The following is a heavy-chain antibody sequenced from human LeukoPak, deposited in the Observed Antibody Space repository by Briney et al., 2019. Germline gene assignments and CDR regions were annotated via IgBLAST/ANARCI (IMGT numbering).Heavy chain of an antibody. V-gene: IGHV3-74*01. CDR1: GFTFSNYW. CDR2: INSDGSST. Sequence: GGSLRLSCAASGFTFSNYWSNWVRQAPGKGLVWVSRINSDGSSTSYADSVKGRFTISRDNAKNTLSLQMNSLRAEDTAVYYCARGYSSGWYVFDYWGQGTLVTVSS. CDR3: ARGYSSGWYVFDY. J-gene: IGHJ4*02. D-gene: IGHD6-19*01.